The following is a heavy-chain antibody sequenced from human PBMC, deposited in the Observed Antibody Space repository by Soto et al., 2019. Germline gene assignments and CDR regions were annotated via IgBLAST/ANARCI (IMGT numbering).Heavy chain of an antibody. J-gene: IGHJ4*02. Sequence: SETLSLTCTVSGGSISSGGYYWSWIRQHPGKGLEWIGYIYYSGSTYYNPSLKSRVTISVDTSKNQFSLKLSSVTAADTAVYYCARGAPSYYDSSGYYPSDYFDYWGQGTLVTVSS. D-gene: IGHD3-22*01. CDR1: GGSISSGGYY. CDR2: IYYSGST. V-gene: IGHV4-31*03. CDR3: ARGAPSYYDSSGYYPSDYFDY.